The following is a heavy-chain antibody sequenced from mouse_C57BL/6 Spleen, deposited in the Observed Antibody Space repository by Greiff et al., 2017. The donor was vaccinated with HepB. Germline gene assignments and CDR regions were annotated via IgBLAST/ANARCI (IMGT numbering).Heavy chain of an antibody. CDR2: ISYDGSN. CDR1: GYSITSGYY. Sequence: EVQLQESGPGLVKPSQSLSLTCSVTGYSITSGYYWNWIRQFPGNKLEWMGYISYDGSNNYNPSLKNRFSITRDTSKNQFYLKLNSVTTEDTATYYCARGPHYYGSSSYAMDYWGQGTSVTVSS. D-gene: IGHD1-1*01. V-gene: IGHV3-6*01. CDR3: ARGPHYYGSSSYAMDY. J-gene: IGHJ4*01.